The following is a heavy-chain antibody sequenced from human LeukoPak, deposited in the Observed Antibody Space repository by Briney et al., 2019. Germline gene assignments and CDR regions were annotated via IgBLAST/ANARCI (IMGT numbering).Heavy chain of an antibody. CDR3: ARSYYDSSGYYPKSNWFDP. CDR2: MNPNSGNT. Sequence: GASVKVSCKASGYTFTSYDINWVRQATGQGLECMGWMNPNSGNTGYAQKFQGRVTITRNTSISTAYMELSSLRSEDTAVYYCARSYYDSSGYYPKSNWFDPWGQGTLVTVSS. CDR1: GYTFTSYD. V-gene: IGHV1-8*03. D-gene: IGHD3-22*01. J-gene: IGHJ5*02.